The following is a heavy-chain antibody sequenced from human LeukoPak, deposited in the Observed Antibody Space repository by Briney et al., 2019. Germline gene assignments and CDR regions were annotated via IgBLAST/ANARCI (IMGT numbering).Heavy chain of an antibody. CDR1: EFTFSSYA. V-gene: IGHV3-48*04. CDR3: ARDGYYYDSSGSAPKGVDY. CDR2: ISSSGSTI. Sequence: GGSLRLSCAASEFTFSSYAMSWVRQAPGKGLEWVSAISSSGSTIYYADSVKGRFTISRDNAKNSLYLQMNSLRAEDTAVYYCARDGYYYDSSGSAPKGVDYWGQGTLVTVSS. J-gene: IGHJ4*02. D-gene: IGHD3-22*01.